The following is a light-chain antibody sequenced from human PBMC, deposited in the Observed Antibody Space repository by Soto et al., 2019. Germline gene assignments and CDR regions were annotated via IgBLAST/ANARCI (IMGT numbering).Light chain of an antibody. Sequence: EIVLTQSPATLSLSPGERATLSCRASQTVPGNYLAWLQHKPGQAPRLLIYGASTRATGIPDRFSGSGSGTDFTLTIARLEPEDFPVYYCHQYTSPPWTLGQGTKVETK. V-gene: IGKV3-20*01. CDR1: QTVPGNY. J-gene: IGKJ1*01. CDR2: GAS. CDR3: HQYTSPPWT.